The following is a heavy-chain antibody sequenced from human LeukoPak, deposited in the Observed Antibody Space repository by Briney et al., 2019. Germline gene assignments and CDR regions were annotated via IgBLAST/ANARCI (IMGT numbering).Heavy chain of an antibody. CDR3: AKEALSRGIVVVPAAILDWVY. V-gene: IGHV3-30*02. CDR2: IRYDGSNK. Sequence: GGSLRLSCAASGFTFSSYGMHWVRQAPGKGLEWVAFIRYDGSNKYYADSVKGRFTISRDNSKNTLYLQMNSLRAEDTAVYYCAKEALSRGIVVVPAAILDWVYWGQGTLVTVSS. CDR1: GFTFSSYG. J-gene: IGHJ4*02. D-gene: IGHD2-2*02.